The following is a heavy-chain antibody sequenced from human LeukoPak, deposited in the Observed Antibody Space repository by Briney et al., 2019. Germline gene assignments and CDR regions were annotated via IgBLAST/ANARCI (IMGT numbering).Heavy chain of an antibody. CDR3: AKDPAYRVQTYYYYYMDV. CDR1: GLTFSSYG. J-gene: IGHJ6*03. V-gene: IGHV3-30*02. D-gene: IGHD2-2*01. Sequence: PGGSLRLSCAASGLTFSSYGMHWVRQAPGKGLEWVAFIRYDGSNKYYADSVKGRFTISRDNSKNTLYLQMNSLRAEDTAVYYCAKDPAYRVQTYYYYYMDVWGKGTTVTISS. CDR2: IRYDGSNK.